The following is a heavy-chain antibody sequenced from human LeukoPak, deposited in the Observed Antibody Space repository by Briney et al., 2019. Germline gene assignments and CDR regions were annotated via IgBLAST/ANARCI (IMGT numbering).Heavy chain of an antibody. CDR1: GFTFSSYA. CDR3: ARGTGYNWFDP. D-gene: IGHD2-8*02. CDR2: IYHSGST. J-gene: IGHJ5*02. V-gene: IGHV4-30-2*01. Sequence: LRLSCAASGFTFSSYAMSWIRQPPGKGLEWIGYIYHSGSTYYNPSLKSRVTISVDRSKNQFSLKLSSVTAADTAVYYCARGTGYNWFDPWGQGTLVTVSS.